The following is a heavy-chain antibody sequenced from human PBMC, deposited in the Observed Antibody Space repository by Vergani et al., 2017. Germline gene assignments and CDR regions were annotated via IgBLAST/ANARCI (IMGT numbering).Heavy chain of an antibody. V-gene: IGHV3-30*04. Sequence: QVQLVESGGGVVQPGRSLRLSCAASGFTFSTYALHWVRQAAAXGLAWVAVISYDGSNKYYADSVKGRFTISGDNSKNTLYLQMNSLRAEDTAVYYCTRVFYSSGWFYYYYYYIDVGGKGTTVTVSS. CDR2: ISYDGSNK. CDR1: GFTFSTYA. CDR3: TRVFYSSGWFYYYYYYIDV. D-gene: IGHD6-19*01. J-gene: IGHJ6*03.